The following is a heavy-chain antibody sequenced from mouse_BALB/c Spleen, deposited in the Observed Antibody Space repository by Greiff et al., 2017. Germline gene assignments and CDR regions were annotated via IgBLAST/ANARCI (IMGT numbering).Heavy chain of an antibody. J-gene: IGHJ4*01. V-gene: IGHV3-1*02. CDR2: IHYSGST. Sequence: DVMLVESGPDLVKPSQSLSLTCTVTGYSITSGYSWHWIRQFPGNKLEWMGYIHYSGSTNYNPSLKSRISITRDTFKNQFFLQLNSVTTEDTATYYCANYRYDYYAMDYWGQGTSVTVSS. CDR3: ANYRYDYYAMDY. D-gene: IGHD2-14*01. CDR1: GYSITSGYS.